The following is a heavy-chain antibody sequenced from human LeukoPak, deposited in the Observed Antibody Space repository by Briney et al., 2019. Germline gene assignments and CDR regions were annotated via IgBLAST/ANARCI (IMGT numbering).Heavy chain of an antibody. CDR2: ASSDGNK. D-gene: IGHD3-16*01. Sequence: GGSLRLSCAASGFTFSSYTMHWVRQAPGKGLEWVALASSDGNKYFADSVQGRFTISRDNSRNTVYLQLDSLRPDDTAVYYCARERGIRALYFDNWGQGTLVTVSS. J-gene: IGHJ4*02. V-gene: IGHV3-30*04. CDR3: ARERGIRALYFDN. CDR1: GFTFSSYT.